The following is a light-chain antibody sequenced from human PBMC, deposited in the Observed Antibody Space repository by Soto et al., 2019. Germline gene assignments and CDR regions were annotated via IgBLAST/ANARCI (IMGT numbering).Light chain of an antibody. CDR1: QSVTTS. CDR2: DAY. Sequence: EIVLTQSPATLSLSPGERATLSCRASQSVTTSLNWYQQKPGQAPRLLIYDAYNRATGIPARFSGSGSGTDFTLTISSLEPEDFGVYYCQQRDNWPPITFGQGTRLEI. CDR3: QQRDNWPPIT. V-gene: IGKV3-11*01. J-gene: IGKJ5*01.